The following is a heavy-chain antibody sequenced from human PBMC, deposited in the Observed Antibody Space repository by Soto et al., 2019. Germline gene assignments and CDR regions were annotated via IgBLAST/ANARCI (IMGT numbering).Heavy chain of an antibody. V-gene: IGHV3-9*01. CDR1: GFTFDDYA. J-gene: IGHJ1*01. CDR3: AKDMGSGSYAEYIQH. Sequence: GGSLRLSCAASGFTFDDYAMHWVRQAPGKGLEWVSGISWNSGSIGYADSVKGRFTISRDNAKNSLYLQMNSLRAEDTALYYCAKDMGSGSYAEYIQHWGQGTLVTVSS. D-gene: IGHD1-26*01. CDR2: ISWNSGSI.